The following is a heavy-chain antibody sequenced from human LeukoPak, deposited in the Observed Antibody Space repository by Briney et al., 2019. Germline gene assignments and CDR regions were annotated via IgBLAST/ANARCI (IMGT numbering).Heavy chain of an antibody. D-gene: IGHD3-16*02. CDR1: GFSFSSYA. CDR2: ISFDGRNK. CDR3: ARDRSGHWYFDL. Sequence: GGSLRLSCAASGFSFSSYAIHWVRQAPGKGLEWVAVISFDGRNKYYADSVKGRFTISRDNSKNTLYLQMNSLRAEDTAVYYCARDRSGHWYFDLWGRGTLVTVSS. V-gene: IGHV3-30*04. J-gene: IGHJ2*01.